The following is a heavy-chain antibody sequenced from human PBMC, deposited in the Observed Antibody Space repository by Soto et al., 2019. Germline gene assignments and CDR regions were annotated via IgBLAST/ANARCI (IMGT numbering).Heavy chain of an antibody. CDR2: ISFDGNNQ. J-gene: IGHJ6*02. D-gene: IGHD5-12*01. CDR3: ARDREYSGFYYGMDV. CDR1: GFTFISNA. V-gene: IGHV3-30-3*01. Sequence: GGSLRLSCEASGFTFISNAMHWGRQAPGKGLEWVAVISFDGNNQYYTDSVKGRFTISRDNSKNTLDLQMNSLRREDTAVYYCARDREYSGFYYGMDVWGQGTTVTVSS.